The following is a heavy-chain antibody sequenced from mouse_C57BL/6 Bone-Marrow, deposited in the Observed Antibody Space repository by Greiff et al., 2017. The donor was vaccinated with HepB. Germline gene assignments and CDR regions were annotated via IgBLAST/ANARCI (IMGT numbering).Heavy chain of an antibody. CDR1: GYTFTSYW. V-gene: IGHV1-7*01. D-gene: IGHD1-1*01. CDR3: ARVAGYYYGSSYGYFDV. CDR2: INPSSGYT. J-gene: IGHJ1*03. Sequence: QVQLQQSGAELAKPGASVKLSCKASGYTFTSYWMHWVKQRPGQGLEWIGYINPSSGYTKYNQKFKDKATLTADTSSSTAYMQLSSLTYEDSAVYYCARVAGYYYGSSYGYFDVWGTGTTVTVSS.